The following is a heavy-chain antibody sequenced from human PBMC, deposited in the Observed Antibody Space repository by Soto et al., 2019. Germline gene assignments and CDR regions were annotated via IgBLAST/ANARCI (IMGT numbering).Heavy chain of an antibody. D-gene: IGHD6-19*01. CDR2: INAGNGNT. V-gene: IGHV1-3*01. Sequence: QVQLVQSGAEVKKPGASVTVSCKASGYTFTSYAMHWVRQAPGQRLEWMGWINAGNGNTKYSQKFQGRVTITRDTSASTAYMELSSLRSEDTAVYYCARPNRRYSSGWYTPYYFDYWGQGTLVTVSS. J-gene: IGHJ4*02. CDR1: GYTFTSYA. CDR3: ARPNRRYSSGWYTPYYFDY.